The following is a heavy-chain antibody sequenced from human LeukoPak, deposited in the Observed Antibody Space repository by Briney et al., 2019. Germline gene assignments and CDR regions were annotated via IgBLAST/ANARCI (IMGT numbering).Heavy chain of an antibody. CDR3: ARQSRWNDDF. J-gene: IGHJ4*02. D-gene: IGHD1-1*01. CDR1: GYSFTTYW. CDR2: IDPSDSYS. Sequence: GESLRISCKGSGYSFTTYWISWVRQMPGKGLEWMGNIDPSDSYSNYSPSFQGHVTISADRSISTAYLQWSSLKASDTAIYCCARQSRWNDDFWGQGTLVTVSS. V-gene: IGHV5-10-1*01.